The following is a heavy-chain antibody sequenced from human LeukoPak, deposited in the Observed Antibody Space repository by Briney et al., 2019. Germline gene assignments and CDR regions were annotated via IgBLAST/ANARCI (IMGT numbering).Heavy chain of an antibody. CDR1: GYTFTSYY. J-gene: IGHJ4*02. CDR3: ARDQDKAIVGAQIDY. Sequence: ASVKVSRKASGYTFTSYYMHWVRQAPGQGLEWMGIINPSGGSTSYAQKFQGRVTMTRDTSTSTVYMELSSLRSEDTAVYYCARDQDKAIVGAQIDYWGQGTLVTVSS. CDR2: INPSGGST. V-gene: IGHV1-46*01. D-gene: IGHD1-26*01.